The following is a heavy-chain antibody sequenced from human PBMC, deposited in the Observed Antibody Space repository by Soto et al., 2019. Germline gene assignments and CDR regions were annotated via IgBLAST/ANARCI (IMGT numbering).Heavy chain of an antibody. CDR3: ARGGTTVTTYLYYGMDV. Sequence: VGSLRLSCAASGFTFSSYSMNWVRQAPGKGQEWVSSISSSSSYIYYADSVKGRFTISRDNAKNSLYLQMNSLRAEDTAVYYCARGGTTVTTYLYYGMDVWGQGTTVTVSS. CDR2: ISSSSSYI. CDR1: GFTFSSYS. V-gene: IGHV3-21*01. D-gene: IGHD4-17*01. J-gene: IGHJ6*02.